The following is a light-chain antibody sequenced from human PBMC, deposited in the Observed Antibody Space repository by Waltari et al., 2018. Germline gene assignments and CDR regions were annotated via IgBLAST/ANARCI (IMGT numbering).Light chain of an antibody. CDR2: AVT. Sequence: QSALTPPPSASGPPGQPVPISSTGPTSDPGGSAPLSWYQQHPATAPQLMIYAVTNRPSGVPDRFSGSKSGNTASLTVSGLQAEDEADYYCCSYAGTNNLGVFGGGTKLTVL. CDR1: TSDPGGSAP. CDR3: CSYAGTNNLGV. J-gene: IGLJ3*02. V-gene: IGLV2-8*01.